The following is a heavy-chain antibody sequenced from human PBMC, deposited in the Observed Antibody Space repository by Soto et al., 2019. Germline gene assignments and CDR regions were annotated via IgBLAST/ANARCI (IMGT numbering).Heavy chain of an antibody. CDR1: GYSISSSNW. J-gene: IGHJ4*02. CDR2: IYYSGST. D-gene: IGHD2-2*01. Sequence: QVQLQESGPGLVKPSDTLSLTCAVSGYSISSSNWWGWIRQPPGKGLEWIGYIYYSGSTYYNPSLKSRVIMSVDTSKNQYTLKLSSVTDVDTAVYYCTRSLGGVLVPANWGQGTLVTVSS. V-gene: IGHV4-28*01. CDR3: TRSLGGVLVPAN.